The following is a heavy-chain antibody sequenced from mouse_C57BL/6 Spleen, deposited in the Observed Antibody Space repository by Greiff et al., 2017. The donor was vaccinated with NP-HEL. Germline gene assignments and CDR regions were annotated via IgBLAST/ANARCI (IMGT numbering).Heavy chain of an antibody. CDR3: ARRGYGSPMDY. Sequence: VQLQQPGAELVMPGASVKLSCKASGYTFTSYWMHWVKQRPGQGLEWIGEIDPSDSYTNYNQKFKGKSTLTVDKSSSTAYMQLSSLTSEDSAVYCCARRGYGSPMDYWGQGTSVTVSS. J-gene: IGHJ4*01. CDR2: IDPSDSYT. D-gene: IGHD1-1*01. V-gene: IGHV1-69*01. CDR1: GYTFTSYW.